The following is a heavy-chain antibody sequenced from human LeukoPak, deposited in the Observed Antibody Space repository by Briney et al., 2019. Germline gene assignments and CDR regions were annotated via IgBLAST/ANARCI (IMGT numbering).Heavy chain of an antibody. J-gene: IGHJ6*03. CDR2: IYHSGST. Sequence: SETLSLTCTVSGYSISSGYYWGWIRQPPGKGLEWIGSIYHSGSTYYNPSLKSRVTISVDTSKNQFSLKLSSVTAADTAVYYCARRGSYYDILTGYYNYYYMDVWGKGTTVTISS. CDR1: GYSISSGYY. V-gene: IGHV4-38-2*02. CDR3: ARRGSYYDILTGYYNYYYMDV. D-gene: IGHD3-9*01.